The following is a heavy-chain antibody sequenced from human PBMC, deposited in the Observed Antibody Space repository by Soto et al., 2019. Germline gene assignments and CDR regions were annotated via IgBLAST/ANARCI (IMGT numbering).Heavy chain of an antibody. Sequence: PSETLSLTCTFSGCSISSYYWSWIRQPPGKGLEWIGYIYYSGSTNYNPSLKSRVTISVDTSKNQFSLKLSSVTAADTAVYYCARGLYGDSDYWGQGTLVTVS. D-gene: IGHD4-17*01. CDR2: IYYSGST. CDR1: GCSISSYY. CDR3: ARGLYGDSDY. J-gene: IGHJ4*02. V-gene: IGHV4-59*01.